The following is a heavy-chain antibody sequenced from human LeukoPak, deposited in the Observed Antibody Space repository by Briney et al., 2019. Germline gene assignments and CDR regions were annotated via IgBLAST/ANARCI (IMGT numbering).Heavy chain of an antibody. CDR2: ISSASNTI. Sequence: PGGCLRLFCAASGFTLTRYSMNSVRQAPGKGLECVPYISSASNTIYYADSVKGRFTISRNNAKNSLYLQMNSMSDDATVMYCGRIASRFGDYNWFDPRGQGSLVTVSS. J-gene: IGHJ5*02. V-gene: IGHV3-48*02. D-gene: IGHD3-10*01. CDR1: GFTLTRYS. CDR3: RIASRFGDYNWFDP.